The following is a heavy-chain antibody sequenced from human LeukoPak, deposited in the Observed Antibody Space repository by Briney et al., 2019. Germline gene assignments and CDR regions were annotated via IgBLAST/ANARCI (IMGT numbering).Heavy chain of an antibody. CDR2: MSPNSGET. CDR3: ARGRGYFDY. J-gene: IGHJ4*02. CDR1: GYTFTGYY. D-gene: IGHD2-15*01. V-gene: IGHV1-8*03. Sequence: GASVKVSCKASGYTFTGYYMHWVRQAPGQGLEWMGWMSPNSGETGYAQKFQGRVAITRYTSISTSYMELSSLRSEDTAVYYCARGRGYFDYWGQGALVTVSS.